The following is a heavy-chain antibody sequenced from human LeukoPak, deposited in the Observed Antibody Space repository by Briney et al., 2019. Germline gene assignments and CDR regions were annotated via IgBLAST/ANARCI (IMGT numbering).Heavy chain of an antibody. CDR1: GFSFSSYA. CDR3: AKGGNTAMVKGSSGY. Sequence: GGSLRLSCAASGFSFSSYAMSWVRQAPGKGLEWVSAISGSGGSTYYADSVKGRFTISRDNSKNTLYLQMNSLRAEDTAVYYCAKGGNTAMVKGSSGYWGQGTLVTVSS. CDR2: ISGSGGST. J-gene: IGHJ4*02. V-gene: IGHV3-23*01. D-gene: IGHD5-18*01.